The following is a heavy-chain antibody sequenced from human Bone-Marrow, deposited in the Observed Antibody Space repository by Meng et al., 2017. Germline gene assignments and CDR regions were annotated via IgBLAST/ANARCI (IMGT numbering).Heavy chain of an antibody. CDR1: GYTFTGSS. Sequence: ASVKVSCKASGYTFTGSSIHWVRQIPGQGLEWMGWINPKSGGSNYAQKFQGRVTMTWDTSISTVYMELTRLTYDDTAVYFCAIERPPSLRGPFDYWGQGTQVTVSS. J-gene: IGHJ4*02. CDR3: AIERPPSLRGPFDY. V-gene: IGHV1-2*02. D-gene: IGHD3-10*01. CDR2: INPKSGGS.